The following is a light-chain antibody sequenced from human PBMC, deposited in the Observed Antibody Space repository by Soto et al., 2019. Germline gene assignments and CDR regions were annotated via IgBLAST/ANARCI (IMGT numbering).Light chain of an antibody. Sequence: QSALTQPASVSGSPGQSITISCTGTSSDVGAYNYVSWYQQHPGKAPKVMIYEVTKRPSGVSNRFFGYKSGNTASLTISGLQAEDEGHYFCSSYTSSSTLVFGGGTKLTVL. CDR1: SSDVGAYNY. CDR2: EVT. V-gene: IGLV2-14*03. J-gene: IGLJ2*01. CDR3: SSYTSSSTLV.